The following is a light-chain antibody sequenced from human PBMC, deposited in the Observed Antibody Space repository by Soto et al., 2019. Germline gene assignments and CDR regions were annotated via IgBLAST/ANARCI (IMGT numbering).Light chain of an antibody. J-gene: IGKJ2*01. CDR1: QSVSSN. V-gene: IGKV3-15*01. CDR2: GAS. Sequence: EILMTQSPATRSVSPGERATLSCRASQSVSSNLAWYQQKPGQAPRLLIYGASTRATGIPARFSGSGSGTEFTLTISSLQSEDFAVYYCQQYNNWPMYTFG. CDR3: QQYNNWPMYT.